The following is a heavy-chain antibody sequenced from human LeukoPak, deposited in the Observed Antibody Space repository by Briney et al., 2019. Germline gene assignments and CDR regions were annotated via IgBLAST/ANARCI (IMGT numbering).Heavy chain of an antibody. D-gene: IGHD4-17*01. J-gene: IGHJ5*02. Sequence: GGSLRLSCAASGVTVSDSFMSWIRQAPGKGLEWVSFIYSDGTSYYADSVKARFSISRDNSKNTLYLQINSLRVEDTAVYYCIVFGDSNHWGQGTLVTVSS. CDR1: GVTVSDSF. CDR2: IYSDGTS. CDR3: IVFGDSNH. V-gene: IGHV3-53*01.